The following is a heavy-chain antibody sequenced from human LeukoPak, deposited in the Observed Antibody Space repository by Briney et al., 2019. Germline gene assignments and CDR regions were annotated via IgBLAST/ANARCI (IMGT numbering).Heavy chain of an antibody. CDR3: ARTATGTEGLNWFDP. Sequence: SETLSLTCAVCGGSFSGYYWSWIRQPPGKGLDWIGEINHSGSTNYNPSLKSRVTISVDTSKNQFSLKLSSVTAADTAVYYCARTATGTEGLNWFDPWGQGTLVTVSS. V-gene: IGHV4-34*01. CDR1: GGSFSGYY. CDR2: INHSGST. D-gene: IGHD1-1*01. J-gene: IGHJ5*02.